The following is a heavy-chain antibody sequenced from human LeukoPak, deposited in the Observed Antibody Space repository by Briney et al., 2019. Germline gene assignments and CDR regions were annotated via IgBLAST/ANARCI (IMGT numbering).Heavy chain of an antibody. CDR3: ARDVGDTNTYYWGVFDY. V-gene: IGHV1-69*04. CDR1: GGTFSSYA. CDR2: IIPILGIA. J-gene: IGHJ4*02. D-gene: IGHD3-22*01. Sequence: SVKVSCKASGGTFSSYAISWVRQAPGQGLEWMGRIIPILGIANYAQKFQGRVTITADKSTSTAYMELSSLRSEDTAVYFCARDVGDTNTYYWGVFDYWGQGTLVTVSS.